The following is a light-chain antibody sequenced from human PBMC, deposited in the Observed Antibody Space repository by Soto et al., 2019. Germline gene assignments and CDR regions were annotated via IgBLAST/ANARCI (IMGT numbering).Light chain of an antibody. CDR1: QSISNW. J-gene: IGKJ4*01. V-gene: IGKV1-5*01. CDR2: HAS. Sequence: DIQMTQSPSTLPASVGDRVTITCRASQSISNWLAWYQQKPGTAPKVLIYHASNLQSGVPSRFSGSRSGTEFTLTISSLQSEDSAVYYCQQYHDWPPLTFGGGTKVDIK. CDR3: QQYHDWPPLT.